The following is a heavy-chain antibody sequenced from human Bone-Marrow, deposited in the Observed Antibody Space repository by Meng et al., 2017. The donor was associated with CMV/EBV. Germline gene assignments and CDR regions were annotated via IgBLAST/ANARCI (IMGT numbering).Heavy chain of an antibody. Sequence: QVQVVPSGAEGKKPGSPVKVSCKASGGTFSSYTISWVRQAPGQGLEWMGRIIPILGIANYAQKFQGRVTITADKSTSTAYMELSSLRSEDTAVYYCAREDSSGYSYYFDYWGQGTLVTVSS. CDR2: IIPILGIA. CDR3: AREDSSGYSYYFDY. V-gene: IGHV1-69*08. J-gene: IGHJ4*02. CDR1: GGTFSSYT. D-gene: IGHD3-22*01.